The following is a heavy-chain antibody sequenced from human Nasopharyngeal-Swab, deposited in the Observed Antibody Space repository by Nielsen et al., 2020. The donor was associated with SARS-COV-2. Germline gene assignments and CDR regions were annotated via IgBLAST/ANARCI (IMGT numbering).Heavy chain of an antibody. D-gene: IGHD2-8*01. V-gene: IGHV3-15*01. CDR2: IKSKTDGGTT. CDR3: TTDPLGYCTNGVCYTTDY. CDR1: GFTFSNAW. J-gene: IGHJ4*02. Sequence: GESLKISRAAPGFTFSNAWMSRGRQAPGKGPEWVGRIKSKTDGGTTDYAAPVKGRFTISRDDSKNTLYLQMNSLKTEDTAVYYCTTDPLGYCTNGVCYTTDYWGQGTLVTVSS.